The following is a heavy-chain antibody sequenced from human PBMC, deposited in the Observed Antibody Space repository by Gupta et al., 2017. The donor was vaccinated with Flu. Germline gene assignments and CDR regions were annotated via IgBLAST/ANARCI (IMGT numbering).Heavy chain of an antibody. D-gene: IGHD3-10*01. CDR3: AREGSFGEFIFDV. CDR1: GDSVSSGIYY. CDR2: IYNTGTT. J-gene: IGHJ4*02. V-gene: IGHV4-61*02. Sequence: QVQLQESGPGLVQPSQTLSLTCSVSGDSVSSGIYYWSWIRQPAGKRLEWIGRIYNTGTTTYNPSLQRRVTISRDTSKNQFSLRLSSVTAADTAFYYCAREGSFGEFIFDVWGQGSLVTVSS.